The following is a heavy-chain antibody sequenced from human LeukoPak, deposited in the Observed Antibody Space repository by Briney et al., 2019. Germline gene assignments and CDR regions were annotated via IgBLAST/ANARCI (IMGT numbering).Heavy chain of an antibody. Sequence: GGSLRLSCAASGFTFSSYAMSWVRQAPGKGLEWVSAISGSGGSTYYADSVKGRFTISRDNSRNTLYLQMNSLRAEDTAVYYCAKVSITMVRGVINWFDPWGQGTLVTVSS. CDR3: AKVSITMVRGVINWFDP. J-gene: IGHJ5*02. D-gene: IGHD3-10*01. CDR2: ISGSGGST. CDR1: GFTFSSYA. V-gene: IGHV3-23*01.